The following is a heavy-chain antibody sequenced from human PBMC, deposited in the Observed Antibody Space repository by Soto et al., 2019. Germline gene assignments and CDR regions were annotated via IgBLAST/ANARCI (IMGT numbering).Heavy chain of an antibody. Sequence: GGSLRLSCAASGFTFSSYGMHWVRQAPGKGLEWVAVISYDGSNKYYADSVKGRFTISRDNSKNTRYLQMNSLRAEDTAVYYCAKDRHGSGKADYWGQGTLVTVSS. D-gene: IGHD3-10*01. CDR3: AKDRHGSGKADY. CDR1: GFTFSSYG. V-gene: IGHV3-30*18. CDR2: ISYDGSNK. J-gene: IGHJ4*02.